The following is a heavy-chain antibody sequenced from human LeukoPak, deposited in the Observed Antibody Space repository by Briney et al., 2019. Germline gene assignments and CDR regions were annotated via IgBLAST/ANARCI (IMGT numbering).Heavy chain of an antibody. CDR3: ARENIAAAVNNWFDP. J-gene: IGHJ5*02. Sequence: SETLSLTCTVSGGSISSYYWNWIRQPPGKGLEWIGYIFYSGNTKYNPSLRSRVSISVDTSKNQVSLKLSSVTAADTAVYYCARENIAAAVNNWFDPWGQGTLVTVSS. CDR2: IFYSGNT. D-gene: IGHD6-13*01. V-gene: IGHV4-59*12. CDR1: GGSISSYY.